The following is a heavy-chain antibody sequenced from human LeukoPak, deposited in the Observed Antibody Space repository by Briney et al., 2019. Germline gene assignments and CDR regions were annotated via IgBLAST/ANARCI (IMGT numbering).Heavy chain of an antibody. J-gene: IGHJ5*02. V-gene: IGHV3-48*03. Sequence: PGGSLRLSCAASGFTFSSYEMNWVRQAPGKGLEWVSYISSSGSTIYYADSVKGRFTISRDNAKNSLYLQMNSLRAEDTAVYYCARDVYDILTGPYNWFDPWGQGTLVTVSS. D-gene: IGHD3-9*01. CDR2: ISSSGSTI. CDR1: GFTFSSYE. CDR3: ARDVYDILTGPYNWFDP.